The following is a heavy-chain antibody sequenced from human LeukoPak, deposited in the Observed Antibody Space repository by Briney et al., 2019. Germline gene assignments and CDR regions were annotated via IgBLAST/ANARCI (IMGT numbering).Heavy chain of an antibody. CDR2: IHYSGST. CDR1: GGSISSSSYY. D-gene: IGHD5-12*01. Sequence: SSETLSLTCTVSGGSISSSSYYWGWIRQPPGKGLEWIGSIHYSGSTYYNPSLKSRVTISVDTSKYQFSLKLSSVTAADTAVYYCARWGASGYITWGQGTLVTVSS. J-gene: IGHJ4*02. CDR3: ARWGASGYIT. V-gene: IGHV4-39*01.